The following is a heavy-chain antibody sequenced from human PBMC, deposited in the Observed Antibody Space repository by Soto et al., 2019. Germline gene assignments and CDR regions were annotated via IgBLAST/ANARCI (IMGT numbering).Heavy chain of an antibody. CDR1: GGTFSSYA. CDR3: ARSSFSSMGNPYYFDY. D-gene: IGHD6-6*01. Sequence: SVKVSCKASGGTFSSYAISWVRQAPGQGLEWMGGIIPIFGTANYAQKFQGRVTITADKSTSTAYMELSSLRSEDTAVYYCARSSFSSMGNPYYFDYWGQGTLVTVSS. CDR2: IIPIFGTA. J-gene: IGHJ4*02. V-gene: IGHV1-69*06.